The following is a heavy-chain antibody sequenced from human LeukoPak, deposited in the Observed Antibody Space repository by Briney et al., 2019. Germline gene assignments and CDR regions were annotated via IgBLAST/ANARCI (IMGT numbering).Heavy chain of an antibody. Sequence: PSETLSLTCAVSGGSISSGGYSWSWIRQPPGKGLEWVGYIYHSGSTYYNPSLKSRVTISVDRSKIQFSLKLSSVTAADTAVYYCARAGYSKEDWIDPWGQGTLVTVSS. CDR1: GGSISSGGYS. V-gene: IGHV4-30-2*01. CDR2: IYHSGST. D-gene: IGHD4-11*01. J-gene: IGHJ5*02. CDR3: ARAGYSKEDWIDP.